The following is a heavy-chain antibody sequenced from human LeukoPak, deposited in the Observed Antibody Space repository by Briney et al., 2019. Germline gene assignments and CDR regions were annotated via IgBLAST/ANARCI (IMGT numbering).Heavy chain of an antibody. CDR3: ARDDYNDSSGYNYYYMDV. V-gene: IGHV3-33*01. D-gene: IGHD3-22*01. J-gene: IGHJ6*03. CDR2: IWYDGSNK. CDR1: GFTFSTYG. Sequence: PGGSLRLSCAASGFTFSTYGMHWVRQAPGKGLEWVAVIWYDGSNKYYADSVKGRFTISRDNSKNTLYLQMNSLRAEDRAVYYCARDDYNDSSGYNYYYMDVWGKGTTVTVSS.